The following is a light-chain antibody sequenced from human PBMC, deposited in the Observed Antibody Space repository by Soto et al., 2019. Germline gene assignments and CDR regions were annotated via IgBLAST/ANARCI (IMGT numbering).Light chain of an antibody. CDR1: SSDVGGYKY. J-gene: IGLJ3*02. CDR3: SSYTANPTLV. CDR2: EFN. Sequence: QSVLTQPASVSGSPGQSITISCTGTSSDVGGYKYVSWYQQHPGKAPKLMIYEFNNRPSGVSSRFSGSKSGNTASLTISGLQAEDEADYYCSSYTANPTLVFGGGTKVTVL. V-gene: IGLV2-14*01.